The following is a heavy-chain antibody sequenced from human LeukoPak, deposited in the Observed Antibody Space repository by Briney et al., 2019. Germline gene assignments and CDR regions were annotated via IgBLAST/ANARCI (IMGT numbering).Heavy chain of an antibody. J-gene: IGHJ4*02. CDR1: GFTFSTSG. D-gene: IGHD2-15*01. Sequence: GGSLRLSCAASGFTFSTSGMHWVRQAPGKGLEWVTDSVKGRFTISRDNSKSTLFLQMNSLRAEDTAVYYCAQERDRRGYFEYWGQGTRVTVSS. CDR3: AQERDRRGYFEY. V-gene: IGHV3-30*02.